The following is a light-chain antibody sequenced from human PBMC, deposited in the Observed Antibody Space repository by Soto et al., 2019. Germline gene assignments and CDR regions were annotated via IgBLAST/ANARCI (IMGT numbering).Light chain of an antibody. V-gene: IGKV1-39*01. CDR2: SAS. J-gene: IGKJ3*01. Sequence: DIQLTQSPSFLAASVGDRVTITCRASQGIASFLAWYQQKPGKAPKLLIYSASSLLSGVPSRFSGSGSGTDFTLTISSLQPEDFATFYCQQSFNSLFTFGPGTKVDI. CDR3: QQSFNSLFT. CDR1: QGIASF.